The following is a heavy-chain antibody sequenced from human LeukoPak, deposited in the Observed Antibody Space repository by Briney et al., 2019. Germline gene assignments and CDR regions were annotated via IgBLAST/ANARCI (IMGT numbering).Heavy chain of an antibody. D-gene: IGHD5-18*01. CDR2: INHSGST. CDR3: ARVGTAMAFDY. CDR1: GGSFSGYY. J-gene: IGHJ4*02. V-gene: IGHV4-34*01. Sequence: SETLSLTCAVYGGSFSGYYWSWIRQPPGKGLEWIGEINHSGSTNYNPSLKSRVTMSVDTSKNQFSLKLSSVTAADTAVYYCARVGTAMAFDYWGQGTLVTVSS.